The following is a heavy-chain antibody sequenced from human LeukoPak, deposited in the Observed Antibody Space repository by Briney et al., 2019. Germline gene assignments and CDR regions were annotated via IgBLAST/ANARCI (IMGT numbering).Heavy chain of an antibody. CDR3: AKEGAYPIVTYDS. Sequence: GGSLRLSCAASGFTFSSYWMNWVRQAPGKGLEWVANIEQDGSEKYYVDSVKGRFTISRDNAKNSLYLQMNSLRAEDTAVYYCAKEGAYPIVTYDSWGQGTLVTVSS. CDR2: IEQDGSEK. CDR1: GFTFSSYW. V-gene: IGHV3-7*01. D-gene: IGHD4-11*01. J-gene: IGHJ5*01.